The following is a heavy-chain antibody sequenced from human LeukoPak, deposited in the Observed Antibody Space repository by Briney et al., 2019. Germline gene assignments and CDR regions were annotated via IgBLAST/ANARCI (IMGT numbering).Heavy chain of an antibody. CDR1: SGSISTSNYY. Sequence: SETLSLTCTVSSGSISTSNYYWGWVRQPPGKGLEWIGSIYYSGSTYYNPSLKSRVTISVDTSKNQFSLKLSSVTAADTAVYYCARDHGSGSYVNWGQGTLVTVSS. J-gene: IGHJ4*02. D-gene: IGHD1-26*01. V-gene: IGHV4-39*07. CDR3: ARDHGSGSYVN. CDR2: IYYSGST.